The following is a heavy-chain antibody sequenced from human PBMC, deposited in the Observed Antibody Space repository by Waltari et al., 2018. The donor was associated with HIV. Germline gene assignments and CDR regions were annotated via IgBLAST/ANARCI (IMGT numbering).Heavy chain of an antibody. CDR3: ARNYDFWSGLPGY. J-gene: IGHJ4*02. Sequence: QVQLVESGGGLVKPGGSLRLSCAASGFPFNYHYMSWSRQAPGKGLEWVSFMSSSGRSIYYADSVKGRFTISRDNAKNSLYLQMTSLRAEDTAVYYCARNYDFWSGLPGYWGQGTLVTVSS. CDR2: MSSSGRSI. CDR1: GFPFNYHY. D-gene: IGHD3-3*01. V-gene: IGHV3-11*01.